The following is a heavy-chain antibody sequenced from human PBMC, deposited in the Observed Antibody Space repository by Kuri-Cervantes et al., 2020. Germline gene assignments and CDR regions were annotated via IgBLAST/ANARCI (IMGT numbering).Heavy chain of an antibody. CDR2: ISYDGSNK. CDR1: GFTFSSYA. V-gene: IGHV3-30*04. Sequence: GESLKISFAAPGFTFSSYAMHWVRQAPGKGLEWVAVISYDGSNKYYAASVKGRFTISRDNSKNTLYLQMNSLSAEDTAVYYCAKDDYGSESYDLYYYNYGMDVWGQGTTVTVSS. D-gene: IGHD3-10*01. CDR3: AKDDYGSESYDLYYYNYGMDV. J-gene: IGHJ6*02.